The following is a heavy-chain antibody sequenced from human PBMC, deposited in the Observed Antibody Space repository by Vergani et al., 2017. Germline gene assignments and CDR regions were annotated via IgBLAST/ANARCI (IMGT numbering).Heavy chain of an antibody. V-gene: IGHV3-33*01. Sequence: QVQLVESGGGVVQPGRSLRLSCAASGFTFSSYGMHWVRQAPGKGLEWVAVIWYDGSNKYYADSVKGRFTISSDNSKKTLYLQMNSLRAEDTAVYYCARDRAYSYGTNYYYYYGMDVWGQGP. CDR1: GFTFSSYG. J-gene: IGHJ6*02. CDR2: IWYDGSNK. D-gene: IGHD5-18*01. CDR3: ARDRAYSYGTNYYYYYGMDV.